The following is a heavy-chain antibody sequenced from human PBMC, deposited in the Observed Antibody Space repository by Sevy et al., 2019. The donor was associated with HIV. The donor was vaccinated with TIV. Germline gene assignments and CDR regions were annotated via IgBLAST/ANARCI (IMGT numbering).Heavy chain of an antibody. V-gene: IGHV3-23*01. CDR3: AKDWRTTAISDY. Sequence: GGSLRLSCAGSGFTFSTFAMSWVRQAPGKGLEWVSAISATGSSTFYSDSVKGRFNTSRDNSKNTLYLQMNSLRADDTAVYYCAKDWRTTAISDYWGQGTLVTVSS. CDR1: GFTFSTFA. J-gene: IGHJ4*02. D-gene: IGHD3-3*01. CDR2: ISATGSST.